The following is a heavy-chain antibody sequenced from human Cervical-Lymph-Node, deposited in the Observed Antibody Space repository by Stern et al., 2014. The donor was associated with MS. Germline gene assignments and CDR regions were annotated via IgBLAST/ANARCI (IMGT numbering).Heavy chain of an antibody. V-gene: IGHV4-39*01. CDR3: ARSYGASFDY. D-gene: IGHD4-17*01. CDR1: DDSISSNSYR. CDR2: IYYDGTA. J-gene: IGHJ4*02. Sequence: QVQLQESAPGLVKPSETLSLTCLVSDDSISSNSYRWGWIRQPPGKGLAWIASIYYDGTAYYNPSLDSRVTISIDTSRNQFSFTVTSVTAADTAIYYCARSYGASFDYWGQGALVTVSS.